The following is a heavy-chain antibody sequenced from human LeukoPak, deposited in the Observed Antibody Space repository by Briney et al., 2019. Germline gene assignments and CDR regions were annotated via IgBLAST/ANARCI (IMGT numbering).Heavy chain of an antibody. J-gene: IGHJ4*02. D-gene: IGHD5-18*01. CDR3: ARARGYSYGYDY. CDR1: GGSISSYY. V-gene: IGHV4-59*01. CDR2: IDYSGST. Sequence: KASETLSPXCTVPGGSISSYYWSWIRQPPGKGLEWIGYIDYSGSTNYNPSLKSRVTISVDTSKNQFSLKLSSVTAADTAVYYCARARGYSYGYDYWGQGTLVTVSS.